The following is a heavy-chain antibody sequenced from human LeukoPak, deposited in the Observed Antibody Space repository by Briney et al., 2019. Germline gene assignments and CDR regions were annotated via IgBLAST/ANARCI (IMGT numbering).Heavy chain of an antibody. CDR1: GFTITSYG. CDR2: INPGNGSP. D-gene: IGHD3-22*01. CDR3: ARHLTDYYDSSGYGDY. J-gene: IGHJ4*02. V-gene: IGHV1-38-4*01. Sequence: ASVKVSCSFSGFTITSYGIHWVQQSPGQGLEWMGWINPGNGSPSYAKMFQGRFTMTTAMSTTTAYTDLSSLTSEDMAVYYYARHLTDYYDSSGYGDYWGQGTLVTVSS.